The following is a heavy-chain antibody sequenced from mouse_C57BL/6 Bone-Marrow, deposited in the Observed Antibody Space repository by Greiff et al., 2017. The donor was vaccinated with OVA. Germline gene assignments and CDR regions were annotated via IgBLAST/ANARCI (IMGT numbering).Heavy chain of an antibody. J-gene: IGHJ1*03. CDR2: ISSGGSYT. V-gene: IGHV5-6*01. CDR3: ARHPFDYGSSYWYFDV. CDR1: GFTFSSYG. Sequence: EVKLMESGGDLVKPGGSLKLSCAASGFTFSSYGMSWVRQTPDKRLEWVATISSGGSYTYYPDSVKGRFTISRDTAKNTLYKQMSSLKSEDIAMYDCARHPFDYGSSYWYFDVWGRGTTVTVTS. D-gene: IGHD1-1*01.